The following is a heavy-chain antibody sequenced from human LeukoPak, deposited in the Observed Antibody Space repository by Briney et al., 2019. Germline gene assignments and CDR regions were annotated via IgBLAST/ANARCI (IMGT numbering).Heavy chain of an antibody. J-gene: IGHJ5*01. CDR3: AKGRIPPDSSGWYDY. D-gene: IGHD6-19*01. V-gene: IGHV3-23*01. CDR1: GFTFSSYA. Sequence: QPGGSLRLSCAASGFTFSSYAMSWVRQAPGKGLEGVSAISGSGGSTYYADSVKGRFTISRDNSKNTLYLQMNSLRAEDTAVYYCAKGRIPPDSSGWYDYWGHGTLVTVSS. CDR2: ISGSGGST.